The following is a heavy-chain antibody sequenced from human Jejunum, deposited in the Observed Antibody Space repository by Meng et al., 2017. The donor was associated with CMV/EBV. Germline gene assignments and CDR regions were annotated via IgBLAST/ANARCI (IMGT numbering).Heavy chain of an antibody. Sequence: GVGVAWLRQSPGQALEWLAVIYWDNDKRYSPSLKSRLTITKDTSSNLVVLTMANMDPVDTATYYCAHRLPGSTWYGSAAWYVGYFDFWGQGILVTVSS. D-gene: IGHD6-13*01. CDR2: IYWDNDK. V-gene: IGHV2-5*02. CDR3: AHRLPGSTWYGSAAWYVGYFDF. CDR1: GVG. J-gene: IGHJ4*02.